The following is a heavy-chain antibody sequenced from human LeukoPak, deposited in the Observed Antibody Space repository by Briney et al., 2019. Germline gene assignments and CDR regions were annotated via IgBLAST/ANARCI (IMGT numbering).Heavy chain of an antibody. J-gene: IGHJ4*02. D-gene: IGHD1-1*01. CDR2: INAGSGDT. CDR1: GYTFTSFS. Sequence: ASVKVSCKASGYTFTSFSITWVRQAPGQGLEWMGRINAGSGDTEFAQKFQGRVTMTRDTFVSTAYMEVSGLTSDDTAMYYCARDLSSTPNWELDHWGQGTLVTVSS. V-gene: IGHV1-2*06. CDR3: ARDLSSTPNWELDH.